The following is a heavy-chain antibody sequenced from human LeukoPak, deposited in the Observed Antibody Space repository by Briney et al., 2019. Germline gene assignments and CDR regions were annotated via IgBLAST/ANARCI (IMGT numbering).Heavy chain of an antibody. V-gene: IGHV3-30*04. CDR1: GFTFSSYA. Sequence: GGSLRLSCAASGFTFSSYAMHRVRQAPGKGLEWVAVISYDGSNKYYADSVKGRFTISRDNSKNTLYLQMNSLRAEDTAVYYCARDSSDYVWGSYRYTHFDYWGQGTLVTVSS. J-gene: IGHJ4*02. CDR2: ISYDGSNK. D-gene: IGHD3-16*02. CDR3: ARDSSDYVWGSYRYTHFDY.